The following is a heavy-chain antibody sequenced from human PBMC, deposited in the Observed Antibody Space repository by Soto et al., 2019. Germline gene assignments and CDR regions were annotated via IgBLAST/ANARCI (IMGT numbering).Heavy chain of an antibody. CDR3: AREHYDSSANSFDY. J-gene: IGHJ4*02. CDR1: GFTFSDYY. D-gene: IGHD3-22*01. V-gene: IGHV3-11*06. Sequence: PGGSLRLSCAASGFTFSDYYMSWIRQAPGKGLEWVSYISSSSSYTNYADSVKGRFTISRDNAKNSLYLQMNSLRAEDTAVYYCAREHYDSSANSFDYWGQGTLVTVSS. CDR2: ISSSSSYT.